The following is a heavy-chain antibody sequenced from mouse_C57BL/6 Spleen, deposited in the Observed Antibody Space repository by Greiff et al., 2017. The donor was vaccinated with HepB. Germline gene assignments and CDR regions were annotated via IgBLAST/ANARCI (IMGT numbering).Heavy chain of an antibody. Sequence: EVQLQQSGPELVKPGASVKMSCKASGYTFTDYNMHWVKQSHGKSLEWIGYINPNNGGTSYNQKFKGKATLTVNKSSSTAYMELRSLTSEDSAVYYCARISIPLYSNDYAMDYWGQGTSVTVSS. CDR2: INPNNGGT. CDR3: ARISIPLYSNDYAMDY. V-gene: IGHV1-22*01. CDR1: GYTFTDYN. J-gene: IGHJ4*01. D-gene: IGHD2-5*01.